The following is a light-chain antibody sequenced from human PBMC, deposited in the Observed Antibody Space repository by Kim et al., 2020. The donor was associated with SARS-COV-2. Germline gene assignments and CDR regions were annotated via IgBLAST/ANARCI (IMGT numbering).Light chain of an antibody. CDR2: GAS. CDR1: QSVRSSY. V-gene: IGKV3-20*01. Sequence: LSPGERATLSCRASQSVRSSYLAWYQQKPGQAPSLLIYGASSRATVIPDRFSGSGSGTDFTLTISRLEPEDFAVYYCQQYSSTPYTFGQGTKLEV. J-gene: IGKJ2*01. CDR3: QQYSSTPYT.